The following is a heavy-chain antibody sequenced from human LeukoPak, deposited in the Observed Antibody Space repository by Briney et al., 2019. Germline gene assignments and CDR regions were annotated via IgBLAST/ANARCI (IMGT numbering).Heavy chain of an antibody. CDR3: VREESGGYFDY. Sequence: ASVKVSCKSSGFLFTNYLLHWVRQAPGQGLEWVGRIAPSVDTTSYAQKFRDRVTMTRDTSTSTVYMELRSLRSEDTALYYCVREESGGYFDYWGQGTLVSVSS. J-gene: IGHJ4*02. CDR2: IAPSVDTT. CDR1: GFLFTNYL. V-gene: IGHV1-46*01. D-gene: IGHD4-23*01.